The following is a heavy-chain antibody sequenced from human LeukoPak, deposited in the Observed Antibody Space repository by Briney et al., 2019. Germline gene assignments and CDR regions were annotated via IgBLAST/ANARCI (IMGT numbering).Heavy chain of an antibody. D-gene: IGHD6-19*01. V-gene: IGHV4-34*01. Sequence: SETLSLTCAVYGGSFSNYDWTWIRQPPGKGLEWIGEIHHSGRTNYNPSLKSRITISADTSKKQFSLKLSSVTAADTAVYFCARHSSDYYGPFDYWGQGTLVTVSS. CDR3: ARHSSDYYGPFDY. CDR1: GGSFSNYD. J-gene: IGHJ4*02. CDR2: IHHSGRT.